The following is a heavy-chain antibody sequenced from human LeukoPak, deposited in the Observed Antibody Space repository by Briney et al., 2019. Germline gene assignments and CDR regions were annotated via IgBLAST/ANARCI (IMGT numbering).Heavy chain of an antibody. Sequence: GGSLRLSCSASGFTFSSYAMHWVRQAPGKGLEYVSAISSNGGSTYYADSVKGRFTISRDNSKNTLYLQMNSLRAEDTAVYYCARQAGITPNFDYWGQGTLVTVSS. D-gene: IGHD2-15*01. CDR1: GFTFSSYA. CDR3: ARQAGITPNFDY. J-gene: IGHJ4*02. V-gene: IGHV3-64*04. CDR2: ISSNGGST.